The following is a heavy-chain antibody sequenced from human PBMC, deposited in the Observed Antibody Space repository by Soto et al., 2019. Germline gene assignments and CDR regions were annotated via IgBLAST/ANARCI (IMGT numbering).Heavy chain of an antibody. CDR2: INADGTRT. CDR1: GFTFTEYW. D-gene: IGHD3-16*01. CDR3: ARGIKNYYGTDV. J-gene: IGHJ6*02. V-gene: IGHV3-74*01. Sequence: EEHLVESGGGLVQPGGSLRLSCAASGFTFTEYWMHWVRQVPGKGLVWVSRINADGTRTNYADSVKGRFTISRDNAKNTVYLQMNSLRAEDTAVFYCARGIKNYYGTDVWGQGTTVTASS.